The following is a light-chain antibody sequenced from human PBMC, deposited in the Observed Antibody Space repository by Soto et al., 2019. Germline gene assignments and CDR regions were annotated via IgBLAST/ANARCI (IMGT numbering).Light chain of an antibody. CDR1: QSVSSN. J-gene: IGKJ1*01. CDR2: GAS. V-gene: IGKV3-15*01. Sequence: EIVMTQSPATLTVSAGERATLSCGASQSVSSNLAWYQPKPGQAPRILMYGASTRATGIPARFSGSGSGTEFTLTISSLQSEDFEIYYCQQYNNWPWTFGQVTKVDI. CDR3: QQYNNWPWT.